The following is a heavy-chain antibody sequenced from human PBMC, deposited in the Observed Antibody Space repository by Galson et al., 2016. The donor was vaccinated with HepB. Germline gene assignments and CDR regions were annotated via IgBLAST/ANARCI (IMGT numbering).Heavy chain of an antibody. CDR1: GFSFNNYA. CDR2: ISSGSGYI. J-gene: IGHJ6*04. Sequence: SLRLSCAASGFSFNNYAMNWVRQAPGKGLEWVSSISSGSGYIYYADSVQGRFTISRDNARNFPYLQMNSLSAADTAVYYCASGDRGAARHYGMDVWGKGTTVTVSS. D-gene: IGHD6-6*01. V-gene: IGHV3-21*01. CDR3: ASGDRGAARHYGMDV.